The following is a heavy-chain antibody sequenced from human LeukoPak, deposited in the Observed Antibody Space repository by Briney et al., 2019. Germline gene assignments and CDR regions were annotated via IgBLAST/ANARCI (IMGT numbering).Heavy chain of an antibody. CDR3: ARLRVTGTTVDY. Sequence: TETLSLTCTVSGGSISSSSYYWGWIRQPPGKGLEWIGSIYYSGSTYYNPSLKSRVTISEDTSKNQFSLKLSSVTAADTAVYYCARLRVTGTTVDYWGQGTLVTVSS. D-gene: IGHD1-20*01. CDR1: GGSISSSSYY. V-gene: IGHV4-39*01. J-gene: IGHJ4*02. CDR2: IYYSGST.